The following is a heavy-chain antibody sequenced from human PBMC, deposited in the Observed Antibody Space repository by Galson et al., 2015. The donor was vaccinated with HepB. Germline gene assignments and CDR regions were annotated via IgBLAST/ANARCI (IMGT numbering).Heavy chain of an antibody. D-gene: IGHD1-26*01. CDR3: TRNSGSYHPGY. J-gene: IGHJ4*02. V-gene: IGHV3-73*01. CDR2: IRSKAKSYAT. Sequence: SLRLSCAASGFIFSGSAMHWVRQASGKGLEWVGRIRSKAKSYATAYGASVKGRFTIYRDDSKNTAYLQMNSLKTEDTAVYYCTRNSGSYHPGYWGQGTLVTVSS. CDR1: GFIFSGSA.